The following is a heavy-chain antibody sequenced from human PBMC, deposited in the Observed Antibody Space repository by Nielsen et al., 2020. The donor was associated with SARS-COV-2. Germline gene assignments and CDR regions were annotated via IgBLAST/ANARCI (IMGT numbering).Heavy chain of an antibody. CDR3: ARARGAYGDYYYYYYTDV. CDR2: TYYRSKWYN. V-gene: IGHV6-1*01. CDR1: GDSVSSSSAA. Sequence: SETLSLTCAISGDSVSSSSAACTWIRQSPSRGLEWLGRTYYRSKWYNDYAVSVKSRITINPDTSKNQFSLHLNSVTPEDTAVYYCARARGAYGDYYYYYYTDVWGKGTTVTVSS. J-gene: IGHJ6*03. D-gene: IGHD4-17*01.